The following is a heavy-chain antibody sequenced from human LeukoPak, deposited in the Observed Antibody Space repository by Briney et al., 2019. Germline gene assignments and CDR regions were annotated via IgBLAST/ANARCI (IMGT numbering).Heavy chain of an antibody. CDR1: GFTFSNYA. Sequence: GGSLRLSCAASGFTFSNYAMSWVRQAPGKGLEWVSAISGSGGSTYYADSVKGRFTISRDNSKNTLYLQMNSLRAEDTAVYSCAKDQHNLVWGWFDPWGQGTLVTVSS. CDR3: AKDQHNLVWGWFDP. J-gene: IGHJ5*02. CDR2: ISGSGGST. D-gene: IGHD7-27*01. V-gene: IGHV3-23*01.